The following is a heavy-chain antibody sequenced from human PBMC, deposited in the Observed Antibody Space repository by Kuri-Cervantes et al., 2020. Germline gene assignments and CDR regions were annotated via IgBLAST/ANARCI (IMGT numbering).Heavy chain of an antibody. V-gene: IGHV1-69*05. CDR3: ARAGDWFDP. CDR2: IIPIFGTA. J-gene: IGHJ5*02. Sequence: SVKVSCKASGYTFTSKASSGVRQAPGQGLEWMGGIIPIFGTANYAQKFQGRVTITTHETTSTAYMVLNSLRSEDTAVYYCARAGDWFDPWGQGTLVTVSS. D-gene: IGHD3-10*01. CDR1: GYTFTSKA.